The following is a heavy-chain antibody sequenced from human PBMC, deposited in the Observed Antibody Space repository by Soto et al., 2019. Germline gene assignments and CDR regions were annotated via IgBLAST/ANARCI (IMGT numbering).Heavy chain of an antibody. J-gene: IGHJ3*02. CDR3: ASFQDIVVVPAASGAFAI. Sequence: SETLCRTCTVSGGSISSGGYYWSWIRQHPGKGLEWIGYIYYSGSTYYNPSLKSRVTISVDTSKNQFSLKLSSVTAADTAVYYCASFQDIVVVPAASGAFAICGNGTMALVSS. V-gene: IGHV4-31*03. D-gene: IGHD2-2*01. CDR1: GGSISSGGYY. CDR2: IYYSGST.